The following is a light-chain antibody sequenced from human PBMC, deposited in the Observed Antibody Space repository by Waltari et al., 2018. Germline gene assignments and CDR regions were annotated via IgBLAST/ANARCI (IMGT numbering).Light chain of an antibody. CDR1: SGHSSYI. J-gene: IGLJ3*02. CDR3: ETWDSNLWV. Sequence: QPVLTQSSSASASLGSSVKLTCTLSSGHSSYIIACHQQQPGKAPRYLVKLEGSGSYNQGGGVPDRLSGSSSGADRYLTISNLQSEDEADYYCETWDSNLWVFGGGTKLTVL. V-gene: IGLV4-60*03. CDR2: LEGSGSY.